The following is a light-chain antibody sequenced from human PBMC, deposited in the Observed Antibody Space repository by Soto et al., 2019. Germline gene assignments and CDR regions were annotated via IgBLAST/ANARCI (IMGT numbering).Light chain of an antibody. V-gene: IGKV3-20*01. CDR1: QTVSSTY. Sequence: EIVLTQSPGTLSLSPGERATLSCRASQTVSSTYLAWYQQKPGQPPRLLIYDASSRATGIPDRFSGSGSGTDFTLTISRLEPGDFAVYYCQHYGTSPHFGGGTKVEIK. J-gene: IGKJ4*01. CDR3: QHYGTSPH. CDR2: DAS.